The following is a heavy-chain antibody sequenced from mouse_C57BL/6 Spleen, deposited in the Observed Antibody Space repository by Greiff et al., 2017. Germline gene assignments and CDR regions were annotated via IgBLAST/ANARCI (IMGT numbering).Heavy chain of an antibody. Sequence: EVMLVESGGGLVKPGGSLKLSCAASGFTFSSYAMSWVRQTPEKRLEWVATISDGGSYTYYPDNVKGRFTISRDNAKNHLYLQMSHLKSEDTAMXYCARYPLWSYAMDYWGQGTSVTVSS. CDR2: ISDGGSYT. CDR3: ARYPLWSYAMDY. V-gene: IGHV5-4*03. CDR1: GFTFSSYA. D-gene: IGHD1-1*02. J-gene: IGHJ4*01.